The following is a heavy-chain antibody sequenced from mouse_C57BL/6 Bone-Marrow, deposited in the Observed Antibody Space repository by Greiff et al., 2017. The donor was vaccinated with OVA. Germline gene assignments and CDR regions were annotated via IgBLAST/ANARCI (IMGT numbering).Heavy chain of an antibody. V-gene: IGHV5-6*02. CDR2: ISSGGSYT. CDR3: ARRRDYGSSGDY. D-gene: IGHD1-1*01. J-gene: IGHJ2*01. CDR1: GFTFSSYG. Sequence: EVNVVESGGDLVKPGGSLKLSCAASGFTFSSYGMSWVRQTPDKRLEWVATISSGGSYTYYPDSVKGRFPISRDNAKNTLYLQMSSLKSEDTAMYYCARRRDYGSSGDYWGQGTTLTVSS.